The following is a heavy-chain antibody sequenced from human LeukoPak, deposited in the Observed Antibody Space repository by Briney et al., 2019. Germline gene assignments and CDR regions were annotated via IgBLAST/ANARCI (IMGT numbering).Heavy chain of an antibody. D-gene: IGHD1-26*01. V-gene: IGHV3-23*01. J-gene: IGHJ4*02. CDR3: AKDGNSGSYYYFDY. CDR1: GFTLRTYA. CDR2: ISGSGGST. Sequence: GGSLRLSCAAPGFTLRTYAMSWVRQAPGKGLEWVSGISGSGGSTYYADSVKGRFTISRDNSKNMLYLQMNSLRAEDTAVYYCAKDGNSGSYYYFDYWGQGTLVTVSS.